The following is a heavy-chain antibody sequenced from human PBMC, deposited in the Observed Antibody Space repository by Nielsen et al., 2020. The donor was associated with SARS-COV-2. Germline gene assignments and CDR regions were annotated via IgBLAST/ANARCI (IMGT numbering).Heavy chain of an antibody. Sequence: ASVKVSCKASGYTFTAYAIHWVRQDPGQRLEWMGWINSDSGNTKYSQKFRGRVTITRDPSASTAYMELSSLRSEDTAVYYCARHLRGYIDYWGQGTLVTVSS. J-gene: IGHJ4*02. CDR2: INSDSGNT. CDR3: ARHLRGYIDY. V-gene: IGHV1-3*04. CDR1: GYTFTAYA.